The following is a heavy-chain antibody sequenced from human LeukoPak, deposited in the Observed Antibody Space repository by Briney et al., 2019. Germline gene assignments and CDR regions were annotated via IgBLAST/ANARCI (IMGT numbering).Heavy chain of an antibody. D-gene: IGHD2-2*01. V-gene: IGHV1-69*13. CDR2: IIPIFGTA. Sequence: ASVKVSCKASGGTFSSYAISWVRQAPGQGLEWMGGIIPIFGTANYAQKFQGRVTITADESTSTAYMELSSLRSEDTAVYYCARGIDIVVVPETHGYSPFDYWGQGTLVTVSS. J-gene: IGHJ4*02. CDR1: GGTFSSYA. CDR3: ARGIDIVVVPETHGYSPFDY.